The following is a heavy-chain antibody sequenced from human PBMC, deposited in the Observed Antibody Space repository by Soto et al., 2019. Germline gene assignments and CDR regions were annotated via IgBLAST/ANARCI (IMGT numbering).Heavy chain of an antibody. J-gene: IGHJ4*02. CDR1: GDSVSSNSAA. D-gene: IGHD1-1*01. Sequence: SQXLSLTCSISGDSVSSNSAAWNWIRQSPSRGLEWLGRTYYRSKWYNDYAVSVKSRITINPDTSKNQFSLHLTSMTAEDTAVYYCARDGNWRLDYWGQGALVTVSS. CDR2: TYYRSKWYN. V-gene: IGHV6-1*01. CDR3: ARDGNWRLDY.